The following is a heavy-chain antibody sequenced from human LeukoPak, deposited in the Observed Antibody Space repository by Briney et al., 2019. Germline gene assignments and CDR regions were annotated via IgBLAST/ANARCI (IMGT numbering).Heavy chain of an antibody. CDR2: IRYDGSNK. CDR1: GFIFSSYG. D-gene: IGHD3-9*01. Sequence: GGSLRLSCAASGFIFSSYGMHWVRQAPAKGLEWVAFIRYDGSNKYYADSVKGRFTISRDNSKRTLYLQMNSLRAEDTAVYYCAKDSGVLRHFDWLSYFDYWGQGTLVTVSS. CDR3: AKDSGVLRHFDWLSYFDY. J-gene: IGHJ4*02. V-gene: IGHV3-30*02.